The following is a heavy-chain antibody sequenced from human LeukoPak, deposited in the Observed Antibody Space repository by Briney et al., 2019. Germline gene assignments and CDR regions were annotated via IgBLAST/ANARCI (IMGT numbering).Heavy chain of an antibody. CDR2: ISYDGSNK. Sequence: GGSLRLSCAASGFTFSSYAMHWVRQAPGKGLEWVAVISYDGSNKYYADSVKGRFTISRDNSKNTLYLQMNSLRAEDTAVYYCARDPLSAPIAAAGPSTAFDIWGQGTMVTVSS. CDR1: GFTFSSYA. D-gene: IGHD6-13*01. J-gene: IGHJ3*02. CDR3: ARDPLSAPIAAAGPSTAFDI. V-gene: IGHV3-30-3*01.